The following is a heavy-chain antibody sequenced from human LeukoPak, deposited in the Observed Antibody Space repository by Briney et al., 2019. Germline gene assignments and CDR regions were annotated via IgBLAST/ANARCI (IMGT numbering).Heavy chain of an antibody. V-gene: IGHV1-46*01. CDR1: GYTITGYY. Sequence: ASVKVSCKASGYTITGYYMHWVRQAPGQGLEWMGIINPSGGSTSYAQKFQGRVTMTRDMSTSTVYMELSSLRSEDTAVYYCARNWRAVNYYYYYMDVWGKGTTVTVSS. CDR2: INPSGGST. J-gene: IGHJ6*03. D-gene: IGHD1-1*01. CDR3: ARNWRAVNYYYYYMDV.